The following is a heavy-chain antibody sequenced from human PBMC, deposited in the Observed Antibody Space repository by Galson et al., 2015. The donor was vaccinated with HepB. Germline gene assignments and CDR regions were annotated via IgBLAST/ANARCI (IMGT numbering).Heavy chain of an antibody. J-gene: IGHJ4*02. CDR2: IKQDGSEK. D-gene: IGHD6-19*01. CDR3: AREGSGWSFDY. CDR1: GFTFSGYW. V-gene: IGHV3-7*03. Sequence: SLRLSCAASGFTFSGYWMSWVRQAPGKGLEWVANIKQDGSEKYYVDSVKGRFTISRDNAKNSLYLQMNSLRAEDTAVYYCAREGSGWSFDYWGQGTLVTVSS.